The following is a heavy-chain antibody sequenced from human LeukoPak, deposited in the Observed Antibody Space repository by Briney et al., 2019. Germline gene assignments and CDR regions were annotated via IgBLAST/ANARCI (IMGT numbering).Heavy chain of an antibody. Sequence: SETLSLTCTVSGGCISSGGYYWSWVRQHPGKGLEWIGYIYYSGSTYYNPSLKSRVTISVDTSKNQFSLKLSSVTAADTAVYYCAREVHLHGVAVHAFDIWGQGTMVTVSS. D-gene: IGHD6-19*01. V-gene: IGHV4-31*03. J-gene: IGHJ3*02. CDR2: IYYSGST. CDR1: GGCISSGGYY. CDR3: AREVHLHGVAVHAFDI.